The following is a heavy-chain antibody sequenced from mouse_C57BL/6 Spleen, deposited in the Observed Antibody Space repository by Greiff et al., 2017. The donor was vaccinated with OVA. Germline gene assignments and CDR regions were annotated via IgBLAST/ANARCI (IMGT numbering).Heavy chain of an antibody. J-gene: IGHJ3*01. V-gene: IGHV1-55*01. CDR2: IYPGSGST. D-gene: IGHD1-1*01. CDR1: GYTFTSYW. CDR3: ARQHYGSSQFAY. Sequence: QVQLKQPGAELVKPGASVKMSCKASGYTFTSYWITWVKQRPGQGLEWIGDIYPGSGSTNYNEKFKSKATLTVDTSSSTAYMQLSSLTSEDSAVYYCARQHYGSSQFAYWGQGTLVTVSA.